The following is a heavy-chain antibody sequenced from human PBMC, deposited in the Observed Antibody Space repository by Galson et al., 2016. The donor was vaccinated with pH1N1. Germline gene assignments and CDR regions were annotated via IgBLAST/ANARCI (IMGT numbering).Heavy chain of an antibody. V-gene: IGHV3-30*18. CDR1: GFIFSNYG. D-gene: IGHD1-14*01. J-gene: IGHJ4*02. CDR2: TSYDGNDK. CDR3: AKTGGGHSGDPYR. Sequence: SLRLSCAASGFIFSNYGMHWARQGSGKGLEWVATTSYDGNDKYYADSVKGRFAISRDNSKNTLYLQMNSLRVEDTAVYFCAKTGGGHSGDPYRWGQGTLVTVSS.